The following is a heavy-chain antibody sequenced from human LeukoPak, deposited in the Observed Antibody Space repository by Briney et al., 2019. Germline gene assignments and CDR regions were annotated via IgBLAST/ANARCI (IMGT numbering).Heavy chain of an antibody. D-gene: IGHD2-21*02. J-gene: IGHJ4*02. CDR2: IHYSGST. Sequence: PSETLSLTCTVSGGSISGYYGSWIRQSPGKGLEWIGYIHYSGSTNYNPSLNSRVSISVDTSKNQFSLKLSSVTAADTAVYYCVRRRYQPLLTVWGQGTLVTVSS. CDR1: GGSISGYY. V-gene: IGHV4-59*01. CDR3: VRRRYQPLLTV.